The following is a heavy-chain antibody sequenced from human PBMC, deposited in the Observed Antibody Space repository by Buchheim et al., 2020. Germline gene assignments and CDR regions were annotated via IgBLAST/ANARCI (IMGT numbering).Heavy chain of an antibody. V-gene: IGHV3-7*01. CDR1: GFTFSGYW. CDR2: IKQDGSEK. J-gene: IGHJ4*02. CDR3: ARDFWQQLKGGVDS. D-gene: IGHD3-3*01. Sequence: EVQLVESGGGLVQPGGSLRLSCAASGFTFSGYWMTWVRQAPGKGLEWVANIKQDGSEKYYADSVKGRFTISRDNAKNSLFLQMNSLRAEDTAIYYCARDFWQQLKGGVDSWGQGTL.